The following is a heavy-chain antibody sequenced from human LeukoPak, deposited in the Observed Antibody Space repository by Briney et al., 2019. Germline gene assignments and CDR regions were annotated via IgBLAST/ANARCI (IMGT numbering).Heavy chain of an antibody. J-gene: IGHJ5*02. Sequence: SETLSLTCTVYGGSFSGYYWSRIRQPPGKGLEWIGEINHSGSTNYNPSLKSRVTISVDTSKNQFSLKLSSVTAADTAVYYCARDTGVWGSYRLAWFDPWGQGTLVTVSS. D-gene: IGHD3-16*02. V-gene: IGHV4-34*01. CDR3: ARDTGVWGSYRLAWFDP. CDR1: GGSFSGYY. CDR2: INHSGST.